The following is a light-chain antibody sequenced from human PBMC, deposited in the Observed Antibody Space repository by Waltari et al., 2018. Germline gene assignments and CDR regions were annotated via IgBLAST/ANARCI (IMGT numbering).Light chain of an antibody. CDR2: DAS. CDR1: QNIRSNC. CDR3: QQYGSSPFI. Sequence: EIVLTQSPGTLSLSPGERATLSCRASQNIRSNCLAWYQQKPGQAPRPLIYDASTRATGIPDRFSGSGSGTDFTLTISRLEPEYFAVYYCQQYGSSPFIFGPGTKVDIK. V-gene: IGKV3-20*01. J-gene: IGKJ3*01.